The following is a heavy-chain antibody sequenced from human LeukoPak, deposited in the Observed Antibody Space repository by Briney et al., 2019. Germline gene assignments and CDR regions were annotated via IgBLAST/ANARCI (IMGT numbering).Heavy chain of an antibody. J-gene: IGHJ4*02. V-gene: IGHV3-30-3*01. Sequence: GGSLRLSCAASGFTFSSYAMHWVRQAPGKGLEWVAVISYDGSNKYYAGSVKGRFTISRDNSKNTLYLQMNSLRAEDTAVYYCARDKATVTTLRGPLDYWGQGTLVTVSS. CDR3: ARDKATVTTLRGPLDY. D-gene: IGHD4-17*01. CDR2: ISYDGSNK. CDR1: GFTFSSYA.